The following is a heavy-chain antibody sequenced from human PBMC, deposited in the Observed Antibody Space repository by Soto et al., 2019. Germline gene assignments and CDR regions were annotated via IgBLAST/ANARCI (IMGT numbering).Heavy chain of an antibody. J-gene: IGHJ2*01. CDR2: ISYDGSNK. CDR3: TKVHYCSGGSSSSLGNWYFDL. CDR1: GFTFSSYG. D-gene: IGHD2-15*01. Sequence: ESGGGVVHPGRSLRLSCAASGFTFSSYGMHWVRQAPGKGLEWVAGISYDGSNKYYADSVKGRFTIFRDNSKNTLYLQMNRLRAEDTAVYYCTKVHYCSGGSSSSLGNWYFDLLVRGTLVTDSS. V-gene: IGHV3-30*18.